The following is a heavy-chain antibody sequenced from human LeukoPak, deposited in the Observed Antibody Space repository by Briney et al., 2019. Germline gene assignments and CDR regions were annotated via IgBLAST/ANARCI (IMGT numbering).Heavy chain of an antibody. CDR3: AKDRDGYSPDY. J-gene: IGHJ4*02. V-gene: IGHV3-23*01. CDR2: ISGSGSNI. Sequence: GGSLRLSCAASGFTFSNYAMSRVRQAPGKGLEWVSAISGSGSNIYYADSVKGRFTISRDNSKNTLYLQMNSLRAEDTALYYCAKDRDGYSPDYWGQGTLVTVSS. CDR1: GFTFSNYA. D-gene: IGHD5-24*01.